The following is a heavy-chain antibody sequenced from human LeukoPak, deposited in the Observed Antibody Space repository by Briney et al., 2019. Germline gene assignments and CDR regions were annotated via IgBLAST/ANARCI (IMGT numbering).Heavy chain of an antibody. CDR1: GFTFSSYE. D-gene: IGHD3-22*01. CDR2: ISRSSSTI. CDR3: ARDPNSSGRHDAFDI. J-gene: IGHJ3*02. V-gene: IGHV3-48*03. Sequence: GGSLRLSCAASGFTFSSYEMNWVRQAPGKGLEWVSYISRSSSTIYYADSVKGRFTISRDNAKNSLYLQMNSLRAEDTAVYYCARDPNSSGRHDAFDIWGQGTMVTVSS.